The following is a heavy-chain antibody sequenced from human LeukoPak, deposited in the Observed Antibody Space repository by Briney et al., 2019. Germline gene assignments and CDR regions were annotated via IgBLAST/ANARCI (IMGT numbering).Heavy chain of an antibody. CDR3: AGDYDSSGYYQFDP. J-gene: IGHJ5*02. CDR2: IWYDGSNK. Sequence: GRSLRLSCAASGFTFSSYGMHWVRQAPGKGLEWVAVIWYDGSNKYYADSVKGRFTISRDNSKNTLYLQMNSLRAEDTAVYYCAGDYDSSGYYQFDPWGQGTLVTVSS. V-gene: IGHV3-33*01. CDR1: GFTFSSYG. D-gene: IGHD3-22*01.